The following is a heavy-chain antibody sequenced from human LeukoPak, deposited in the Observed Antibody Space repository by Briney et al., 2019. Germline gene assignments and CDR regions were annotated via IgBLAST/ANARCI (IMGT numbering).Heavy chain of an antibody. CDR2: IRYDGSNK. Sequence: GGSLRLSCAASGFTFSSYGMHWVRQAPGKGLEWVAFIRYDGSNKHYADSVKGRFTISRDNSKNTLYLQMNSLRAEDTAVYYCAKDERYYFDYWGQGTLVTVSS. J-gene: IGHJ4*02. V-gene: IGHV3-30*02. CDR1: GFTFSSYG. CDR3: AKDERYYFDY.